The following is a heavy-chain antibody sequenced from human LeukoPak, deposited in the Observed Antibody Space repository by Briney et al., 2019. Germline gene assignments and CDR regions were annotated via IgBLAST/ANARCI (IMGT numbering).Heavy chain of an antibody. V-gene: IGHV3-7*01. CDR3: AREGYYYGSGTDFDY. J-gene: IGHJ4*02. D-gene: IGHD3-10*01. CDR1: GFTFSSYW. CDR2: IKQDGSEE. Sequence: PGGSLRLSCAASGFTFSSYWMSWVRQAPGKGLEWVANIKQDGSEEYYVDSVKGRFTISRDNAKNSLYLQMNSLRAEDTAVYYCAREGYYYGSGTDFDYWGQGTLVTVSS.